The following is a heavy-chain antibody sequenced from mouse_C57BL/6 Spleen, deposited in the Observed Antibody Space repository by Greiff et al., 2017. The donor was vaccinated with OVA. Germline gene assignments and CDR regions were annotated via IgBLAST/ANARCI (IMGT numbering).Heavy chain of an antibody. CDR2: ISNGGGST. J-gene: IGHJ4*01. CDR3: ESQREYGYYYGSSPDYYAKDC. Sequence: EVQRVESGGGLVQPGGSLKLSCAASGFTFSDYYMYWVRQTPEKRLEWVAYISNGGGSTYYPDTVKGRFTISRDNAKNTLYLQMSRLKSEDTDMYNWESQREYGYYYGSSPDYYAKDCWGQGTSVTVSS. CDR1: GFTFSDYY. D-gene: IGHD1-1*01. V-gene: IGHV5-12*01.